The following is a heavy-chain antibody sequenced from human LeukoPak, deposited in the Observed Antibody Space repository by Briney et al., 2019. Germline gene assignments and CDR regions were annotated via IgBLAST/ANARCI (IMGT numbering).Heavy chain of an antibody. V-gene: IGHV3-21*01. Sequence: GGSLRLSCAASGFTFSSYSMNWVRQAPGKGLEWVSSISSSSSYIYYADSVKGRFTISRDNAKNSLYLQMNSLRAEDTAVYYCARGSYYYDSSGYHPGYWGQGTLVTVSS. J-gene: IGHJ4*02. CDR1: GFTFSSYS. CDR2: ISSSSSYI. D-gene: IGHD3-22*01. CDR3: ARGSYYYDSSGYHPGY.